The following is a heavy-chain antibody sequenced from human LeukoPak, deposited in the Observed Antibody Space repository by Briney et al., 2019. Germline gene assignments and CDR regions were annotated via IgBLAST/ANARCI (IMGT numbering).Heavy chain of an antibody. CDR2: IYYSGST. D-gene: IGHD3-16*01. J-gene: IGHJ6*03. Sequence: SETLSLTCTVSGGSISSYYWSWIRQPPGKGLEWIGYIYYSGSTNYNPSLKSRVTISVDTSKNQFSLKLSSVAAADTAVYYCARETSQKGAHYMDVWGKGTTVTISS. CDR1: GGSISSYY. V-gene: IGHV4-59*01. CDR3: ARETSQKGAHYMDV.